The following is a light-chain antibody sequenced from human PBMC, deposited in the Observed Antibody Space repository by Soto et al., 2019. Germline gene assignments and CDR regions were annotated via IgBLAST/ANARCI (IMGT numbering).Light chain of an antibody. Sequence: EIVLTQSPGTLSLSPGERATLSCRASQIVSSSYLAWYQQKPGQAPRLLIYGTSSRATGIPDRFSGSGSGTDFTLTISRLEPEDVAVYYCDQWYIFGPGTKVDIK. J-gene: IGKJ3*01. CDR2: GTS. CDR3: DQWYI. CDR1: QIVSSSY. V-gene: IGKV3-20*01.